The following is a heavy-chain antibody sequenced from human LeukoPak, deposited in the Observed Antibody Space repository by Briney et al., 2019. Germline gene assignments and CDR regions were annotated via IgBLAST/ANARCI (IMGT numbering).Heavy chain of an antibody. J-gene: IGHJ4*02. CDR3: ARHLGSGWSIDY. CDR1: GGSISSNAYY. Sequence: SETLSLTCTVSGGSISSNAYYWAWIRQPPGKGLEWIGSIYSSVSTYYNPSLKSRVTISVDTSKNQFSLKLSSVTAADTAMYYCARHLGSGWSIDYWGQGTLVTVSS. V-gene: IGHV4-39*01. CDR2: IYSSVST. D-gene: IGHD6-19*01.